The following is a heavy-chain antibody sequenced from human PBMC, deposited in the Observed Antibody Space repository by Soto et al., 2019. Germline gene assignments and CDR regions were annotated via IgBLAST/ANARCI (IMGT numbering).Heavy chain of an antibody. CDR2: ISGGGGLK. CDR1: GFIFNTCA. J-gene: IGHJ6*04. V-gene: IGHV3-23*01. D-gene: IGHD3-9*01. CDR3: AKDLFGYDKPIDV. Sequence: GGSLRLSCAASGFIFNTCAMSWVRQAPGKGLEWVSSISGGGGLKYFADSVKGRFTISRDNSQNTMWLEMNSLRAEDTAVYYCAKDLFGYDKPIDVWGTGTTVTVSS.